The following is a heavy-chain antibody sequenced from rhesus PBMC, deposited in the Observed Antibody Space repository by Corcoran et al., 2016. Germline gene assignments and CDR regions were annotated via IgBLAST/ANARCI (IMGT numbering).Heavy chain of an antibody. V-gene: IGHV4-65*01. Sequence: QVQLQESGPGLVKPSETLSLTCAVSGGSVSSSNWWSWIRQPPGKGLEWFENISGSSCITSYNLSLKSRITLSTVTYKKQFSLKLSSVTAADTAVYYCARATRITIFGLGYLDYWGQGVLVTVSS. J-gene: IGHJ4*01. CDR3: ARATRITIFGLGYLDY. CDR2: ISGSSCIT. CDR1: GGSVSSSNW. D-gene: IGHD3-3*01.